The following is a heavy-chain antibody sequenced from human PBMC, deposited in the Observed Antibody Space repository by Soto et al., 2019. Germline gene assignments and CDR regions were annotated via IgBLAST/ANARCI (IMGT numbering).Heavy chain of an antibody. D-gene: IGHD3-9*01. CDR2: INPNSGGT. V-gene: IGHV1-2*02. Sequence: QVQLVQSGAEVKKPGASVKVSCKASGYTFTGYYMHWVRQAPGQGLEWMGWINPNSGGTNYAQKIKGRVTMTRDTSISTAYMELSRLRSDDTAVYYCARDGAYYDILTGYYSHYYYYGMDVWGQGTTVTVSS. CDR3: ARDGAYYDILTGYYSHYYYYGMDV. CDR1: GYTFTGYY. J-gene: IGHJ6*02.